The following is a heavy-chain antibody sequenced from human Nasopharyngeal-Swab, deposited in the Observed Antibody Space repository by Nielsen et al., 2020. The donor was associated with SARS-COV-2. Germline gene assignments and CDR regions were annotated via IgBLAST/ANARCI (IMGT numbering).Heavy chain of an antibody. CDR1: GGSISSGSYY. CDR3: ARGGPQYDFYGMEV. Sequence: SETLSLTCTVSGGSISSGSYYWSWIRQPAGKGLEWIGRIYTSGSTNYNPSLKSRVTISVDTSKNQFSLKLSSVTAADTAVYYCARGGPQYDFYGMEVWGQGTTVTVSS. CDR2: IYTSGST. J-gene: IGHJ6*02. V-gene: IGHV4-61*02.